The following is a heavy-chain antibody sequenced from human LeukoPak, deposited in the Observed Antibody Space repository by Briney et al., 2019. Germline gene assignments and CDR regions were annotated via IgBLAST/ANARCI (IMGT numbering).Heavy chain of an antibody. J-gene: IGHJ6*03. CDR3: ARDMRGEYCSSTSCPLNPGYYYYYMDV. Sequence: SETLSLTCTVSGGSISSYYWSWIRQPPGKGLEWIGYIYYSGSTNYNPSLKSRVTISVDTSKNQISLKLSSVTAADTAVYYCARDMRGEYCSSTSCPLNPGYYYYYMDVWGKGTTVTVSS. CDR1: GGSISSYY. CDR2: IYYSGST. V-gene: IGHV4-59*01. D-gene: IGHD2-2*01.